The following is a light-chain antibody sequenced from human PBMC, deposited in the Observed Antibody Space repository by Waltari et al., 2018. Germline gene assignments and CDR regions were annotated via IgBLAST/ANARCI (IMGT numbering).Light chain of an antibody. CDR1: SSDVGGNDY. CDR2: EVY. J-gene: IGLJ3*02. CDR3: SSYAGKYV. Sequence: QSALTQFPSASGSPGQSVTISCPGTSSDVGGNDYISWYQQHPGKAPKVIIYEVYKRPSGVPDRFSGSKSGNTASLTVSGLQAEDEANYYCSSYAGKYVFGGGTKLTVL. V-gene: IGLV2-8*01.